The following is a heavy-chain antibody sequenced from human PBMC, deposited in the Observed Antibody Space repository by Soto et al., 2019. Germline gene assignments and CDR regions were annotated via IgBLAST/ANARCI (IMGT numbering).Heavy chain of an antibody. V-gene: IGHV4-4*02. J-gene: IGHJ6*02. D-gene: IGHD3-10*01. CDR1: GGSISSSNW. CDR2: IYHSGST. CDR3: AGGGPITMVRGVIIGGGMDV. Sequence: QVQLQESGPGLVKPSGTLSLTCAVSGGSISSSNWWSWVRQPPGKGLEWIGEIYHSGSTNYNPSLKGRVTISVDKSKNQFSLKLSSVTAADTAVYYCAGGGPITMVRGVIIGGGMDVWGQGTTVTVSS.